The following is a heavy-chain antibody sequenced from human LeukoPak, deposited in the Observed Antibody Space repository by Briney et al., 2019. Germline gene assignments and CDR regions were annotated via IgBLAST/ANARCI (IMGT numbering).Heavy chain of an antibody. V-gene: IGHV3-53*01. Sequence: AGSLRLSCAASGVTVSSNYMSWGRQPPGKGLEWVSVIYNGGSTYYADSVKGRFTFSRDNSKNTLYLQMNSLRAEDTAVYYCARVIRDYDDFYPHYFDYWGQGTLVTVSS. CDR3: ARVIRDYDDFYPHYFDY. J-gene: IGHJ4*02. CDR1: GVTVSSNY. D-gene: IGHD4-17*01. CDR2: IYNGGST.